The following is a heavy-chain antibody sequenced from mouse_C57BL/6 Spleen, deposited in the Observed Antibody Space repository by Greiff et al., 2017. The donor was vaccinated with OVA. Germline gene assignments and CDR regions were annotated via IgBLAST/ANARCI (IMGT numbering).Heavy chain of an antibody. CDR3: TTGDYGSRDYAMDY. Sequence: EVQLQQSGAELVRPGASVKLSCTASGFNIKDDYMHWVKQRPEQGLEWIGWIDPENGDTEYASKFQGKATITADTSSNTAYLQLSSLTSEDTAVYYCTTGDYGSRDYAMDYWGQGTSVTVSS. CDR1: GFNIKDDY. V-gene: IGHV14-4*01. CDR2: IDPENGDT. D-gene: IGHD1-1*01. J-gene: IGHJ4*01.